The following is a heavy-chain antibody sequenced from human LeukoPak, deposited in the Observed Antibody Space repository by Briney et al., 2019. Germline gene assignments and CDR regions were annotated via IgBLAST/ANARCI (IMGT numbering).Heavy chain of an antibody. CDR2: IIPIFGTA. J-gene: IGHJ4*02. D-gene: IGHD3-10*01. CDR1: GGTFSSYA. V-gene: IGHV1-69*13. CDR3: ARSKVRGVIDY. Sequence: ASVKVSCKASGGTFSSYAISWVPQAPGQGLEWMGGIIPIFGTANYAQRFRGRVTITADESTSTAYMELSSLRSEDTAVYYCARSKVRGVIDYWGQGTLVTVSS.